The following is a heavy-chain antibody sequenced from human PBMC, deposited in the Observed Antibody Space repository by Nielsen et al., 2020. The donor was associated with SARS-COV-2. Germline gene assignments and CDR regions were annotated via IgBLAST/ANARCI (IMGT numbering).Heavy chain of an antibody. V-gene: IGHV4-31*03. D-gene: IGHD5-12*01. CDR1: GGSISSGGYY. CDR2: IYFSGRT. J-gene: IGHJ6*02. Sequence: SETLSLTCTVSGGSISSGGYYWSWIRHHPGKGLEWIGYIYFSGRTCYNPSLKSRVTISVDTSKNQFSLSLRSVTAADTAVCYCARGSSGYDHYNYGMDVWGQGTTVTVSS. CDR3: ARGSSGYDHYNYGMDV.